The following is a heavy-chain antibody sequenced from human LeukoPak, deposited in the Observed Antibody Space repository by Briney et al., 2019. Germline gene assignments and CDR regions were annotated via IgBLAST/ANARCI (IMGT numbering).Heavy chain of an antibody. J-gene: IGHJ3*02. Sequence: SETLSLTCTVSGGSINSFYWGWIRQPAGMGLEWIGRIYTSGSTNYNPSLKSRVTMSVDTSNNQCSLKLSSLTAADTAVYYCARMGRYSSRWYPPNDAFDIWGQGTMVTVSS. V-gene: IGHV4-4*07. D-gene: IGHD6-13*01. CDR3: ARMGRYSSRWYPPNDAFDI. CDR1: GGSINSFY. CDR2: IYTSGST.